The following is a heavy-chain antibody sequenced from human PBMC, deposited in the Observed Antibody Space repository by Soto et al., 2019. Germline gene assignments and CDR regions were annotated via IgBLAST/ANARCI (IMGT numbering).Heavy chain of an antibody. CDR1: GFTFSSYA. Sequence: GSLRLSCAASGFTFSSYAMSWVRQAPGKGLEWVSAISGSGGSTYYADSVKGRFTISRDNSKNTLYLQMNSLRAEDTAVYYCVCSSRGPSGFDYWGQGTLVTVSS. CDR3: VCSSRGPSGFDY. D-gene: IGHD6-6*01. V-gene: IGHV3-23*01. J-gene: IGHJ4*02. CDR2: ISGSGGST.